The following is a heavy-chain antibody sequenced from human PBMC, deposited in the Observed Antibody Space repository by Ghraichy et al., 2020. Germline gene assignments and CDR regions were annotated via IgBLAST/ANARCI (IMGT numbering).Heavy chain of an antibody. V-gene: IGHV3-21*01. CDR1: GFTFSSYS. D-gene: IGHD3-3*01. Sequence: GGSLRLSCAASGFTFSSYSMNWVRQAPGKGLEWVSSISSSSSYIYYADSVKGRFTISRDNAKNSLYLQMNSLRAEDTAVYYCARDGKPEYDFFNSYYYYGMDVWGQGTTVTVSS. J-gene: IGHJ6*02. CDR3: ARDGKPEYDFFNSYYYYGMDV. CDR2: ISSSSSYI.